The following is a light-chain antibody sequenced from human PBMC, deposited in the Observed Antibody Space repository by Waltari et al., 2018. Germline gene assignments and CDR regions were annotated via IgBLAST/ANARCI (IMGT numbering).Light chain of an antibody. J-gene: IGKJ2*01. Sequence: DILTTQSPLSLPVTPGEPASISCRSSQSLLHSNGYNYLDWYLQKPGQSPQVLIYLGSNRASGVPDRFRGSGSGTDFTLNISRVEAEDVGVYYCMQILQPARTFGQGTRLEIK. CDR3: MQILQPART. V-gene: IGKV2-28*01. CDR1: QSLLHSNGYNY. CDR2: LGS.